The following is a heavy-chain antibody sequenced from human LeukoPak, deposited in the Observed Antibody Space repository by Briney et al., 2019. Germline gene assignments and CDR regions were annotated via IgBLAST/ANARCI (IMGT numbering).Heavy chain of an antibody. CDR1: GGTYSSYA. CDR3: ARDVSRITIFGVVIAQDAFDI. J-gene: IGHJ3*02. V-gene: IGHV1-69*04. CDR2: IIPMIGAL. Sequence: SVKVSCKASGGTYSSYAINWVRQAPGQGLEWMGRIIPMIGALKYAQKLQGRVTMTTDTSTSTAYMELRSLRSDDTAVYYCARDVSRITIFGVVIAQDAFDIWGQGTMVTVSS. D-gene: IGHD3-3*01.